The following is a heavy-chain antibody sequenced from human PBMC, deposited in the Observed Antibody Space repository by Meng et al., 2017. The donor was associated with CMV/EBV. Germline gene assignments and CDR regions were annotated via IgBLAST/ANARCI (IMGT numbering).Heavy chain of an antibody. Sequence: SLKISCAASGFTFDDYAMHWVRQAPGKGLEWVSGISWSSGSIGYADSVKGRFTISRDNAKNSLYLQMNSLRAEDTALYYCAKVGWPYYFDYWGQGTLVTVSS. D-gene: IGHD2-15*01. CDR2: ISWSSGSI. CDR1: GFTFDDYA. CDR3: AKVGWPYYFDY. J-gene: IGHJ4*02. V-gene: IGHV3-9*01.